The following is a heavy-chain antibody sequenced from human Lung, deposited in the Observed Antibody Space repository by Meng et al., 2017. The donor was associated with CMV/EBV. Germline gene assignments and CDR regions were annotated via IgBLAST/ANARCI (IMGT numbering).Heavy chain of an antibody. Sequence: VQLVKSVFELKTPGASVKVSCKASGSTLTSYAMHWVRQAPGQRLEWMGWINAGNGNTKYSQRFQGRVTITRDTSASTAYMELSSLRSEDTTVYYCARAGYDSSGYYPQPFDYWGQGTLVTVSS. CDR2: INAGNGNT. D-gene: IGHD3-22*01. CDR1: GSTLTSYA. CDR3: ARAGYDSSGYYPQPFDY. J-gene: IGHJ4*02. V-gene: IGHV1-3*01.